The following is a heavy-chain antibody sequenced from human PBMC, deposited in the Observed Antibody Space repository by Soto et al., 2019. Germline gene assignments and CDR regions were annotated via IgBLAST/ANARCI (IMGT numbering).Heavy chain of an antibody. CDR1: GFTFSSCA. J-gene: IGHJ6*02. V-gene: IGHV3-64D*06. Sequence: GGSLRLSCSASGFTFSSCAMHWVRQAPGKGLEYVSAISSNGGSTYYADSVKGRFTISRDNSKNTLYLQMSSLRAEDTAVYYCVKDAGGSSFYYYYGMDVWGQGTTVTVSS. D-gene: IGHD3-16*01. CDR2: ISSNGGST. CDR3: VKDAGGSSFYYYYGMDV.